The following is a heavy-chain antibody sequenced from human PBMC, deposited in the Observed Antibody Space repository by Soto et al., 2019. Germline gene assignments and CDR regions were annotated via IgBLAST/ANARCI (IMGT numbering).Heavy chain of an antibody. CDR2: IIPIFGTA. D-gene: IGHD3-22*01. CDR1: GGTFSSYA. Sequence: SVKVSCKASGGTFSSYAISWVRQAPGQGLEWMGGIIPIFGTANYAQKFQGKVTITADESTSTAYMELSSLRSEDTVVYYCARDPKGAYDSSGYYSVPYDYWGQGTLVTVSS. J-gene: IGHJ4*02. V-gene: IGHV1-69*13. CDR3: ARDPKGAYDSSGYYSVPYDY.